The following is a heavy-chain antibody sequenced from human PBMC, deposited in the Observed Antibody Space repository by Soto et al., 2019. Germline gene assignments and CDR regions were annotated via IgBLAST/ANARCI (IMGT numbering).Heavy chain of an antibody. CDR1: GGSISSYY. J-gene: IGHJ4*02. CDR3: AREGVYCTNGVCYPALDY. CDR2: IYTSGST. Sequence: QVQLQESGPGLVKPSETLSLTCTVSGGSISSYYWSWIRQPAGKGLEWIGRIYTSGSTNYNPSLKSRVTMSVDTSKNQFSLKLSSVTAADTAVYYCAREGVYCTNGVCYPALDYWGQGTLVTVSS. D-gene: IGHD2-8*01. V-gene: IGHV4-4*07.